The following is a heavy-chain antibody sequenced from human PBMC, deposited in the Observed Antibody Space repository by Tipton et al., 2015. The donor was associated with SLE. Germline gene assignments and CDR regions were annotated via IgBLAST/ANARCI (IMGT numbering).Heavy chain of an antibody. V-gene: IGHV3-23*01. Sequence: SLRLSCTASGFTFGDYAMSWFRQAPGKGLEWVSAISGSGGSTYYADSVKGRFTISRDNSKNTLYLQMNSLRAEDTAVYYCASSTSSATGAFDIWGQGTMVTVSS. CDR2: ISGSGGST. CDR3: ASSTSSATGAFDI. D-gene: IGHD2-2*01. J-gene: IGHJ3*02. CDR1: GFTFGDYA.